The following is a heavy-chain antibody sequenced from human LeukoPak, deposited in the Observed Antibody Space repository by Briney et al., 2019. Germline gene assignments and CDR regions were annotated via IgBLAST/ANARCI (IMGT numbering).Heavy chain of an antibody. J-gene: IGHJ6*04. CDR3: AKDLLIAFQMDV. CDR2: IRYDGSNK. CDR1: GFTFSSYG. V-gene: IGHV3-30*02. D-gene: IGHD3-16*01. Sequence: PGRSLRLSCAASGFTFSSYGMHWVRQAPGKGLEWVAFIRYDGSNKYYADSVKGRFTISRDNSKNTLYLQMNSLRAEDTAVYYCAKDLLIAFQMDVWGKGTTVTVSS.